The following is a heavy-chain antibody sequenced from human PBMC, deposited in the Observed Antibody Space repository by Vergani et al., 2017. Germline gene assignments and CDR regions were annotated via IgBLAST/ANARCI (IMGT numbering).Heavy chain of an antibody. J-gene: IGHJ6*02. CDR1: GGTFSSYT. D-gene: IGHD4-17*01. CDR3: AHGDAYYYYGMDV. CDR2: IIPILGIA. Sequence: QVQLVQSGAEVKKPGSSVKVSCKASGGTFSSYTISWVRQAPGQGLEWMGRIIPILGIANYAQKFQGRVTITAAKSTSTAYMELSSLRSEDTAVYYCAHGDAYYYYGMDVWGQGTTVTVSS. V-gene: IGHV1-69*02.